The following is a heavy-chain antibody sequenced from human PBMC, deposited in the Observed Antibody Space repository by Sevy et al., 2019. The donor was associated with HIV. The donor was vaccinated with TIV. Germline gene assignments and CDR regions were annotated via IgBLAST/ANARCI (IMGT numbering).Heavy chain of an antibody. Sequence: GGSLRLSCAASAFTFSRHWMAWVRQVPGKGLEWVANINQDGSEEYYVDSVKGRFTISRDNTKNSLYLQMNSLRGEDTAVYYCARDERYCIGIIYPHLFDYWGQGTLVTVSS. CDR2: INQDGSEE. V-gene: IGHV3-7*01. CDR3: ARDERYCIGIIYPHLFDY. D-gene: IGHD2-15*01. CDR1: AFTFSRHW. J-gene: IGHJ4*02.